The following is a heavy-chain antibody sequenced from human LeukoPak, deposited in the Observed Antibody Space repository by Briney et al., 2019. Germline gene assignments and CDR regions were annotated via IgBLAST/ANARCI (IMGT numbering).Heavy chain of an antibody. V-gene: IGHV4-34*01. J-gene: IGHJ4*02. Sequence: SETLSLTCAVYGGSFSGYYWSWIRQPPGKGLEWIGEINHSGSTNYNPSLKSRVTISVDTSKNQFSLKLSSVTAADTAVYYCARDRGVRGVSFFDYWGQGTLVTVSS. D-gene: IGHD3-10*01. CDR3: ARDRGVRGVSFFDY. CDR1: GGSFSGYY. CDR2: INHSGST.